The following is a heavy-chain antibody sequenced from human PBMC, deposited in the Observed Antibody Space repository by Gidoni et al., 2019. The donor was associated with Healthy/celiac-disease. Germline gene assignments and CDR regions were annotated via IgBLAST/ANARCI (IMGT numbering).Heavy chain of an antibody. Sequence: KSRVTISVDTSKNQFSLKLSSVTAADTAVYYCATGIFDYWGQGTMVTVSS. CDR3: ATGIFDY. D-gene: IGHD6-13*01. J-gene: IGHJ4*02. V-gene: IGHV4-34*01.